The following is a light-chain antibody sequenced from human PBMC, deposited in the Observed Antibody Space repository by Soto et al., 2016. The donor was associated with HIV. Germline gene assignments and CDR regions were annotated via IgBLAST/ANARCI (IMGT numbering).Light chain of an antibody. CDR3: QVWDGASDHVV. Sequence: SYVLTQPPPVSVTPGKTASIACGGNNIGSKSVHWYQQRPGQAPVVVVFDDSDRPSRIPERFSGSKSGNTATLTISRVEAGDEADYFCQVWDGASDHVVFGGGTRLAVL. V-gene: IGLV3-21*03. J-gene: IGLJ2*01. CDR1: NIGSKS. CDR2: DDS.